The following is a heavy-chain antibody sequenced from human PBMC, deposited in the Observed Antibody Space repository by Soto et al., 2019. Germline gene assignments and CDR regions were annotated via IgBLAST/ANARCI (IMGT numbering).Heavy chain of an antibody. CDR1: GYTFTSYG. CDR2: ISAYNGNT. Sequence: ASVKVSCKASGYTFTSYGISWVRQAPGQGLEWMGWISAYNGNTNYAQKLQGRVTMTTDTSTSTAYMELRSLRSDDTAVYYCAREDPYCGGDCYSAASASTTWYGMDVWGQGTTVTVS. CDR3: AREDPYCGGDCYSAASASTTWYGMDV. J-gene: IGHJ6*02. D-gene: IGHD2-21*02. V-gene: IGHV1-18*01.